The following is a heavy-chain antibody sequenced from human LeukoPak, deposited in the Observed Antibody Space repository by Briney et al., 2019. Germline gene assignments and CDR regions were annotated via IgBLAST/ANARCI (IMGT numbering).Heavy chain of an antibody. V-gene: IGHV1-69*04. J-gene: IGHJ4*02. D-gene: IGHD5-12*01. CDR3: ARDLSERSANSGYERGGDY. CDR2: IIPILGIA. CDR1: GGTFSSYA. Sequence: ASVKVSCKASGGTFSSYAISWVRQAPGQGLEWMGRIIPILGIANYAQKFQGRVTITADKSTSTAYMELSSLRSEDTAVYYCARDLSERSANSGYERGGDYWGQGTLVTVSS.